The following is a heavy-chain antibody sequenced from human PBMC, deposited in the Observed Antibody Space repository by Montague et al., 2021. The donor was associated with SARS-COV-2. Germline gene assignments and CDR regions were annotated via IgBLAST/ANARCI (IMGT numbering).Heavy chain of an antibody. Sequence: SETLSLTCAVYGGSFSGYFWSWIRQTPGRGLEWIGEINHGGTADYNPSLKSRVTLSVDTSKAQFSLILTSVTAADTAVYYCARLNWDNDSVFDSWGQGAVVAVSS. CDR1: GGSFSGYF. J-gene: IGHJ4*02. D-gene: IGHD1/OR15-1a*01. V-gene: IGHV4-34*01. CDR2: INHGGTA. CDR3: ARLNWDNDSVFDS.